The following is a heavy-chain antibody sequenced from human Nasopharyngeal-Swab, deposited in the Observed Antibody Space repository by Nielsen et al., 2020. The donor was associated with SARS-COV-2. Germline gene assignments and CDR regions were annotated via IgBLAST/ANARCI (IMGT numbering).Heavy chain of an antibody. CDR3: VKDGYCTNGVCGFDAFDI. D-gene: IGHD2-8*01. CDR1: GLTVSSTY. J-gene: IGHJ3*02. CDR2: IWYDGSNK. V-gene: IGHV3-33*06. Sequence: GESLKISCAVSGLTVSSTYMSWVRQAPGKGLEWVAVIWYDGSNKYYADSVKGRFTISRDNSKNTLYLQMNSLRAEDTALYYCVKDGYCTNGVCGFDAFDIWGRGTMVTVSS.